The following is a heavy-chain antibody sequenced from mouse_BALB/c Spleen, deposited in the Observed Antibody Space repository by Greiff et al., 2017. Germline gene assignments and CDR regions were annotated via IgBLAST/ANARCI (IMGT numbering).Heavy chain of an antibody. Sequence: VQLVESGAELVRPGPSVKVSCKASGYAFTNYLIEWVKQRPGQGLEWIGVINPGSGGTNYNEKFKGKATLTADKSSSTAYMQLSSLTSDDSAVYFCARDGLGLIDYWGQGTTLTVSS. CDR1: GYAFTNYL. CDR2: INPGSGGT. CDR3: ARDGLGLIDY. D-gene: IGHD4-1*01. V-gene: IGHV1-54*01. J-gene: IGHJ2*01.